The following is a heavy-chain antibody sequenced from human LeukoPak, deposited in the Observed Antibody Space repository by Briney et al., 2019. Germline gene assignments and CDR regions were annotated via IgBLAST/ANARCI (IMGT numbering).Heavy chain of an antibody. CDR1: GFTFSSYS. D-gene: IGHD5-18*01. V-gene: IGHV3-21*01. J-gene: IGHJ4*02. CDR3: AREGTAVATNFDY. CDR2: ISSSNGYI. Sequence: PGGSLRLSCAASGFTFSSYSMNWVRQAPGEGLEWVSSISSSNGYIYYADSVKGRFTISRDNAKNSLYLQMNSLRAEDTAVYYCAREGTAVATNFDYWGQGTLVTVSS.